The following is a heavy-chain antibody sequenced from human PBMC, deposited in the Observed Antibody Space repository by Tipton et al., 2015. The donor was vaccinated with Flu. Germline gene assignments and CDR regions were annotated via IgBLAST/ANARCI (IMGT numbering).Heavy chain of an antibody. CDR3: ARALTSVSKDH. Sequence: QLVQSGGGLVQSGGSLRLSCAVSGFTFSSHWMSWIRQAPGKGLEWVANINPDGSDKYYMGSVKGRFTVSRDNARNSLFLQMNGLRADDTAVYYCARALTSVSKDHWDQGTLVTVSS. CDR1: GFTFSSHW. J-gene: IGHJ4*02. CDR2: INPDGSDK. D-gene: IGHD4-17*01. V-gene: IGHV3-7*03.